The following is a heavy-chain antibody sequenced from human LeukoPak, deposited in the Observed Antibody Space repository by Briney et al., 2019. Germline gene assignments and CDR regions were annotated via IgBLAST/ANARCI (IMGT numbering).Heavy chain of an antibody. V-gene: IGHV3-23*01. CDR1: GFTFSNYA. J-gene: IGHJ4*02. D-gene: IGHD3-9*01. Sequence: PGGSLRLSCAASGFTFSNYAMTWVRQAPGKGLQWVPTISYRGSDYADSVKGRFTISRDNSKNTLDLQMNSLRAEDTAVYYCAKVRFENYDILTGYYTREYYFDYWGQGTLVTVSS. CDR3: AKVRFENYDILTGYYTREYYFDY. CDR2: ISYRGS.